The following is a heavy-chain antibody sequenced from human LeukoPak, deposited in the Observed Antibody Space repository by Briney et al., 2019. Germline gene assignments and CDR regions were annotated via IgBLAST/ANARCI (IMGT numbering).Heavy chain of an antibody. V-gene: IGHV4-59*08. CDR2: IYSTVSI. CDR1: GGSFCNYY. D-gene: IGHD1-1*01. J-gene: IGHJ3*02. CDR3: ARWNLDLAYDI. Sequence: PSETLSLTSTLSGGSFCNYYWTWIPQPPGKGLKWLGYIYSTVSISYNPSPESRVTISIDTSKHTFSLKLTSVTAADTAVYFCARWNLDLAYDIWGQGTMVTVSS.